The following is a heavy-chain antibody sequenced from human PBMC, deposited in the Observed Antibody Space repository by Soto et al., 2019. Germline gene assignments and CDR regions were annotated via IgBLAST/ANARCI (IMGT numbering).Heavy chain of an antibody. D-gene: IGHD3-3*01. CDR1: GGSISSTSYY. CDR3: ARQGYDFWRGDYTSRTRGHFEY. V-gene: IGHV4-39*01. CDR2: VYYNGRT. J-gene: IGHJ4*02. Sequence: SETLSHTCTFSGGSISSTSYYWGWIRQPPGKGLEWIGSVYYNGRTYYNPSPKSRVTISIDTPKNQFPLKLFSVTAADTAVYCCARQGYDFWRGDYTSRTRGHFEYWGQG.